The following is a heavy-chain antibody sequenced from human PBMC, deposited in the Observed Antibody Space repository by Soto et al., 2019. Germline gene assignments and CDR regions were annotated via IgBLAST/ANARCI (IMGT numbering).Heavy chain of an antibody. CDR3: ARGKQQHYYYYSGMDV. CDR2: IIPIFGTA. D-gene: IGHD6-13*01. V-gene: IGHV1-69*01. J-gene: IGHJ6*02. CDR1: GGTFSSYA. Sequence: QVQLVQSGAEVKKPGSSVKVSCKASGGTFSSYAISWVRQAPGQGLEWMGGIIPIFGTANYAQKFQGRVTITADESTSTAYMELSSLRSDDTAVYYCARGKQQHYYYYSGMDVWGQGTTVTVSS.